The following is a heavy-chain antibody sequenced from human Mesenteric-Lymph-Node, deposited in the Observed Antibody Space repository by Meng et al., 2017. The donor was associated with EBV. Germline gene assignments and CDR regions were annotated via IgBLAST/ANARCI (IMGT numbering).Heavy chain of an antibody. CDR3: ATFNSGSYKYYFDH. Sequence: QLQLQESGPRLVTPSETLSLTCGVSGGSLSSGHWWSWVRQPPGKGLEWIGEHGGTRNYNPSLRSRVTISLDYSKNQFSLTLRSVTAADTAVYYCATFNSGSYKYYFDHWGRGILVTVSS. J-gene: IGHJ4*02. CDR2: HGGTR. D-gene: IGHD6-19*01. V-gene: IGHV4-4*02. CDR1: GGSLSSGHW.